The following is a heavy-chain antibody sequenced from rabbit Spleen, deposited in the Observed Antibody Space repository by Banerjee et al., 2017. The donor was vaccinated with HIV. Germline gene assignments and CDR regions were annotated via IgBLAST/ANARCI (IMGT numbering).Heavy chain of an antibody. D-gene: IGHD8-1*01. J-gene: IGHJ6*01. V-gene: IGHV1S40*01. CDR2: INTATGKA. Sequence: ESGGGLVQPGASLRLTCTASGFSFSRSYDMCWVRQAPGKGLEWIACINTATGKAVYASWAKGRFTISKTSSTTVTLQMTSLTAADTATYFCARDAGSSFSSYGMDLWGPGTLVTVS. CDR3: ARDAGSSFSSYGMDL. CDR1: GFSFSRSYD.